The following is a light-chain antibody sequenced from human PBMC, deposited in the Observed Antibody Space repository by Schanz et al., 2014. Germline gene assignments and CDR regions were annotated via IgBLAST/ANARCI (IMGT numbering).Light chain of an antibody. J-gene: IGKJ1*01. CDR2: DAS. CDR3: QQYGTSPRT. V-gene: IGKV3D-20*01. Sequence: EIVLTQSPATLSLSPGERVTLSCGASQSVSSSYLAWYQQKPGLAPRVLIYDASIRATGIPDRFSGSGSGTDLNLTISRLETEDFAVYYCQQYGTSPRTFGQGTKVEIK. CDR1: QSVSSSY.